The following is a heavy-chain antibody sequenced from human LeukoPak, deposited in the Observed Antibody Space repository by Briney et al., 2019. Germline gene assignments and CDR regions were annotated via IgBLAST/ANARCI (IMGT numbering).Heavy chain of an antibody. CDR1: GFTFNGHA. CDR2: IRSKAYSGTT. D-gene: IGHD3-9*01. Sequence: GGSLRLSCTGSGFTFNGHAMSWVRQAPGKGLEWVGFIRSKAYSGTTEYAASVQGRFTISRDNAKNSLYLQMNSLRAEDTAVYYCARESLGVFGYFDWLSPGWFDPWGQGTLVTVSS. CDR3: ARESLGVFGYFDWLSPGWFDP. J-gene: IGHJ5*02. V-gene: IGHV3-49*04.